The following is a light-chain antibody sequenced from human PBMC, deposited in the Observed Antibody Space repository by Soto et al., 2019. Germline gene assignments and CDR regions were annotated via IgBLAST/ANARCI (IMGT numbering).Light chain of an antibody. CDR1: QSVSTN. CDR2: GAS. J-gene: IGKJ1*01. Sequence: EIVMTQSPATLSVSPGERATLSCRASQSVSTNLAWYQQEPGQAPRLLIYGASTRAAGIPARFRGSGSGTDFTLTISSLQSEDFALYYCQQYYNWPRTFGQGTKVEIE. V-gene: IGKV3-15*01. CDR3: QQYYNWPRT.